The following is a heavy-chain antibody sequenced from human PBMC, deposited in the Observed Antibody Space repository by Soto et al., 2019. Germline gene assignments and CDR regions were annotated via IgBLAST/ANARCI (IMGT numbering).Heavy chain of an antibody. CDR2: ISYDRNNC. J-gene: IGHJ6*02. D-gene: IGHD2-2*01. V-gene: IGHV3-30-3*01. CDR1: GFTFSTYA. Sequence: PRGSLRLSCRGSGFTFSTYAFHWVRQAPGKGLEWVALISYDRNNCYYAASVEGRFTISRDNSKNTVFLQMNSLRGEDTAVYYCARDLTATVVTSDSYQMDVWGQGTTVTVS. CDR3: ARDLTATVVTSDSYQMDV.